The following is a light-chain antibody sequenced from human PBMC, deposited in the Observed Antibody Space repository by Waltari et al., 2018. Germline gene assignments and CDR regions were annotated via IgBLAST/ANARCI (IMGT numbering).Light chain of an antibody. CDR3: QQYNNWPLT. CDR2: GAS. V-gene: IGKV3-15*01. CDR1: QSVSSN. Sequence: ETVMTQSPATLSVSPGERATLSCRASQSVSSNLAWYQQKPGQAPRLLIYGASNRATGIPARFSGSGSGTEFTLTISSLQSEDFAVYYCQQYNNWPLTFGGGTKVEIK. J-gene: IGKJ4*01.